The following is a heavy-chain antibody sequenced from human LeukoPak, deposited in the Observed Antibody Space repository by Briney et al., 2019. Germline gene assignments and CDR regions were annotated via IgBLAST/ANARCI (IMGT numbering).Heavy chain of an antibody. CDR3: ASWAKQRIAEN. CDR1: GGSISSSSYY. J-gene: IGHJ4*02. D-gene: IGHD6-13*01. V-gene: IGHV4-39*01. Sequence: PSETLSLTCTVSGGSISSSSYYWGWIRQPPGKGLEWIGSIYYSGSTYYNPSLKSRVTISVDTSKNQFSLKLSSVPAADTAVYYCASWAKQRIAENWGQGTLVTVSS. CDR2: IYYSGST.